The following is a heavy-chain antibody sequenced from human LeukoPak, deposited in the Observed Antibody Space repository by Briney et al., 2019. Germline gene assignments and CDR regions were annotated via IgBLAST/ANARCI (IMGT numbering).Heavy chain of an antibody. D-gene: IGHD4-23*01. CDR3: ARDTPTPKTDGGNSGDY. V-gene: IGHV4-39*07. CDR1: GGSISSSSYY. J-gene: IGHJ4*02. CDR2: IYYSGST. Sequence: SETLSLTCTVSGGSISSSSYYWGWIRQPPGKGLEWIASIYYSGSTYYNPSLKSRFTLSVDTSKNQLSLKLSSVPAADTAVYYCARDTPTPKTDGGNSGDYWGQGTLVTVSS.